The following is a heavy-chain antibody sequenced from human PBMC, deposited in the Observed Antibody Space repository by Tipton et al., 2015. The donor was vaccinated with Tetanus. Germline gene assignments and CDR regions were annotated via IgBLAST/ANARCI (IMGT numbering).Heavy chain of an antibody. J-gene: IGHJ4*02. CDR3: ARDGYCASAICYSPYQSPFDN. CDR2: IKEDGSET. Sequence: LSLTCTVSGGSISSYYWSWVRQAPGKGLEWVANIKEDGSETNYVDSVKGRFTISRDSAKSSLYLQMNSLRAEDTAVYYCARDGYCASAICYSPYQSPFDNWGQGTLVTVSS. V-gene: IGHV3-7*01. D-gene: IGHD2-21*02. CDR1: GGSISSYY.